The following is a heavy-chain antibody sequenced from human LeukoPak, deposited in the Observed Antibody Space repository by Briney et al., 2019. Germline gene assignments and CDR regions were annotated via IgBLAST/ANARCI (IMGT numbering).Heavy chain of an antibody. CDR2: IKQDGSEK. CDR1: GFTFSSYA. J-gene: IGHJ5*02. Sequence: GGSLRLSCAASGFTFSSYAMSWVRQAPGKGLEWVANIKQDGSEKYYVDSVKGRFTISRDNAKNSLYLQMNSLRAEDTAVYYCAREDVTGTLNWFDPWGQGTLVTVSS. V-gene: IGHV3-7*01. CDR3: AREDVTGTLNWFDP. D-gene: IGHD1-20*01.